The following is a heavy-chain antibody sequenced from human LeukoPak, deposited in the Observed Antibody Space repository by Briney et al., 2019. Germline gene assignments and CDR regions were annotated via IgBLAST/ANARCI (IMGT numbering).Heavy chain of an antibody. J-gene: IGHJ6*02. V-gene: IGHV3-30*18. Sequence: GGSLRLSCAASEFIFSSYGMHWVRQAPGKRLERVAVISFDGSNKYYADSAKGRFTISRDNYKNTLYLQMNSLRAEDTAVYHCAKERGTGDLGHYYHYGMDVWGQGTTVTVSS. CDR3: AKERGTGDLGHYYHYGMDV. D-gene: IGHD7-27*01. CDR2: ISFDGSNK. CDR1: EFIFSSYG.